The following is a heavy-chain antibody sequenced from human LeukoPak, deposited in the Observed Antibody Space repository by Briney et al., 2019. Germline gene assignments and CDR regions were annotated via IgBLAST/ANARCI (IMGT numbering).Heavy chain of an antibody. CDR1: GGSISSSRYH. CDR2: IYYSGST. J-gene: IGHJ2*01. D-gene: IGHD6-13*01. V-gene: IGHV4-39*01. CDR3: ARQIGIAAAGFWYFDL. Sequence: SETLSLTCTVSGGSISSSRYHWGWIRQPPGKGLEWIGSIYYSGSTYYNPSLKSRVTISVDTSKNQFSLKLSSVTAADTAVYYCARQIGIAAAGFWYFDLWGRGTLVTVSS.